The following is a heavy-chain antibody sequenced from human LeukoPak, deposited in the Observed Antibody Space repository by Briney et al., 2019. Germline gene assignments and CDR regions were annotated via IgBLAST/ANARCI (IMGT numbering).Heavy chain of an antibody. Sequence: GGSLRLSCAVSGFTLSGYWMYWVRQSPGKGLAWVSRINTDGSTTTYADTVKGRFTISRDNAKNALYLQMDSLRVDDTAVYYCARVGVGATFDYWGQGTLVTVSS. CDR1: GFTLSGYW. V-gene: IGHV3-74*01. J-gene: IGHJ4*02. CDR2: INTDGSTT. D-gene: IGHD1-26*01. CDR3: ARVGVGATFDY.